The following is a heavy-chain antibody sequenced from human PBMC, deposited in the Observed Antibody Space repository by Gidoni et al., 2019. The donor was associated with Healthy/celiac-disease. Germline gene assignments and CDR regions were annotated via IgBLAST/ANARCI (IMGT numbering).Heavy chain of an antibody. CDR1: GFTFSSYS. CDR3: ARHTLGGSSWYYFDY. Sequence: EVQLVESGGGLVKPGGSLRLSCAASGFTFSSYSMNWVRQAPGKGLAWVSSISSSSSYIYYADSVKGRFTISIDNAKNSLYLQMNSLRAEDTAVYYCARHTLGGSSWYYFDYWGQGTLVTVSS. D-gene: IGHD6-13*01. CDR2: ISSSSSYI. V-gene: IGHV3-21*01. J-gene: IGHJ4*02.